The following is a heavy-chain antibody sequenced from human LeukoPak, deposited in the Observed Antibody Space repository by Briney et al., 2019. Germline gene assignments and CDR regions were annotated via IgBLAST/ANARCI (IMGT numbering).Heavy chain of an antibody. J-gene: IGHJ4*02. CDR3: ARDLGMIAY. Sequence: VPTLGNPTQTGGLTCTFSWFSRSTSGICVSWIRHCTGRPREWLARVDWDDDKYYNTSPTTRLTISKDTSKNQLVLTTTIMDPVDTATYYCARDLGMIAYWGQGTLVTVSS. V-gene: IGHV2-70*11. CDR2: VDWDDDK. CDR1: WFSRSTSGIC. D-gene: IGHD1-14*01.